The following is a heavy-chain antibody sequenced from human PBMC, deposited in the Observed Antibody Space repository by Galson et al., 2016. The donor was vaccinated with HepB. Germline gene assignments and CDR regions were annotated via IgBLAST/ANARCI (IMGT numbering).Heavy chain of an antibody. D-gene: IGHD1-26*01. CDR2: ISSSSSYI. CDR3: ARGDIVGAIFDY. Sequence: SLRLFCAASGFTFSSYSMNWVRQAPGKGLEWVSSISSSSSYIYYADSVKGRFTISRDNAKNSLYLQMNSLRAEDTAVYYCARGDIVGAIFDYWGQGALVTVSS. V-gene: IGHV3-21*01. J-gene: IGHJ4*02. CDR1: GFTFSSYS.